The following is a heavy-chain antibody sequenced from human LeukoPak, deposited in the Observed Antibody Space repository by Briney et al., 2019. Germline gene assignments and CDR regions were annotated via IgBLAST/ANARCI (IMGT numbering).Heavy chain of an antibody. Sequence: PGGSLRLSCAASGFTFSNYWMHWVRQAPGKGLEWVSRINERATIISYADSVKGRFTISRENASNTLYLQMNSLTAEDTAVYYCVRDLILVWTPGDDFDHWGQGTLVTVSS. D-gene: IGHD3-16*01. J-gene: IGHJ4*02. CDR1: GFTFSNYW. CDR3: VRDLILVWTPGDDFDH. V-gene: IGHV3-74*01. CDR2: INERATII.